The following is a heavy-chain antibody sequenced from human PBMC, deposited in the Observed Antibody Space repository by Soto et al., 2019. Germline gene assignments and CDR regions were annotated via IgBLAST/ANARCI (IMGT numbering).Heavy chain of an antibody. J-gene: IGHJ4*02. D-gene: IGHD3-10*01. Sequence: QVHLVQSGAEVKKPGASVKVSCKASGYTFTSYGITWVRQAPGQGLEWMGWISAHNGNTDYAQKLQGRVIVTRDTSTRTPYMALSFLRSDDTAVYASPMGRDRDHRGQGVVVTVSS. CDR3: PMGRDRDH. V-gene: IGHV1-18*01. CDR2: ISAHNGNT. CDR1: GYTFTSYG.